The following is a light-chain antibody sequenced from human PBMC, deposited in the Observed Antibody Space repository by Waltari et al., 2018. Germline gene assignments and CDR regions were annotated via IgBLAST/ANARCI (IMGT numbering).Light chain of an antibody. J-gene: IGLJ2*01. CDR1: SSDVGGYHY. CDR2: DVS. Sequence: QSALTQPASVSGSPGQSITISCTGPSSDVGGYHYVSRYQQHPGKAPKLMIYDVSNRPSGVSNRFSGSKSGNTASLTISGLQAEDEADYYCSSYTSSSTPVVFGGGTKLTVL. V-gene: IGLV2-14*03. CDR3: SSYTSSSTPVV.